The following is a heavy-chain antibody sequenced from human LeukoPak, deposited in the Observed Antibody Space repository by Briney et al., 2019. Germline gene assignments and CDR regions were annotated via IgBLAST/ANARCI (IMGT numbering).Heavy chain of an antibody. V-gene: IGHV2-70*04. CDR1: GFSLSTSGMR. J-gene: IGHJ5*02. Sequence: SGPTLVNPTQTLTLTCTFSGFSLSTSGMRVSWICQPPGKALEWLARIDWDDDKFYSTSLKTRLTISKDTSKNQVVLTMTNMDPVDTATYYCARMMMARGVGDWFDPWGQGTLVTVSS. CDR3: ARMMMARGVGDWFDP. D-gene: IGHD3-10*01. CDR2: IDWDDDK.